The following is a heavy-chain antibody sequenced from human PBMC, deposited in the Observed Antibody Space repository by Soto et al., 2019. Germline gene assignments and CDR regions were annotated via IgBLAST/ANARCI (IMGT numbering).Heavy chain of an antibody. CDR1: GDSITSYN. J-gene: IGHJ4*02. CDR2: VYFSGST. D-gene: IGHD5-12*01. V-gene: IGHV4-59*01. CDR3: ATLEMATYYYFDY. Sequence: TSETLSLTLTVSGDSITSYNWNWLRQPPGKGLEWIGYVYFSGSTNYSPSLKSRVTISVDTSKNQFSLNLSSVTAADTAVYYCATLEMATYYYFDYWGQGTLVTVSS.